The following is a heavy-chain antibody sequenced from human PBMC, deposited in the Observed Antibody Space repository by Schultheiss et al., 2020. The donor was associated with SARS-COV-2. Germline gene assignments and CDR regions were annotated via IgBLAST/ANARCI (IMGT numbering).Heavy chain of an antibody. CDR3: ARAHGERYGGACDI. Sequence: GESLKISCAGSGFTFSNYWMYWGRQVPGKGLMWVSRISGDGSSTNYADSVKGRITISRDNAKNTVYLQLNSLRAEDTAVYYCARAHGERYGGACDIWGQWTVVTVSS. V-gene: IGHV3-74*01. D-gene: IGHD4-23*01. CDR2: ISGDGSST. J-gene: IGHJ3*02. CDR1: GFTFSNYW.